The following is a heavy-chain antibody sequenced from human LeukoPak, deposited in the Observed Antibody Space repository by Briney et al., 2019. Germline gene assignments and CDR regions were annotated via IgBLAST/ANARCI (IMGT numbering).Heavy chain of an antibody. CDR1: GYSISSGYY. Sequence: SETLSLTCAVSGYSISSGYYWGWIRQPPGKGLEWIGEIHPHGIFYYNSSLMSRVTISIDTSKSQFSLRLTSVTAADTAFYYCARGRDRSKAGDHWGQGSLVTVSS. CDR3: ARGRDRSKAGDH. V-gene: IGHV4-38-2*01. CDR2: IHPHGIF. J-gene: IGHJ4*02. D-gene: IGHD5-24*01.